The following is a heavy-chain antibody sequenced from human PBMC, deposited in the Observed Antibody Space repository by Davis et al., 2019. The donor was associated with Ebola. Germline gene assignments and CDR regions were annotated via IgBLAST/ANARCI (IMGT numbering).Heavy chain of an antibody. V-gene: IGHV3-30*18. CDR3: AKDGSTVTFLNWFDP. CDR2: ISYEGSNK. D-gene: IGHD4-17*01. Sequence: GESLKISCAASGFTFSSYGMHWVRQAPGKGLEWVAVISYEGSNKYYADSVKGRFTISRDNSKNTLYLQMNSLRAEDTAVYYCAKDGSTVTFLNWFDPWGQGTLVTVSS. CDR1: GFTFSSYG. J-gene: IGHJ5*02.